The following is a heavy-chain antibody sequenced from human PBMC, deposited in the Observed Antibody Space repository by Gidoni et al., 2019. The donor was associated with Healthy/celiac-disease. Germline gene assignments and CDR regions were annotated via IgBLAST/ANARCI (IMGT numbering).Heavy chain of an antibody. Sequence: EVQLLESGGGLVQPGGSLRLSCAASGFTFSSHAMSWVRQAPGKGLEWVSAISGSGGSTYYADSVKGRFTISRDNSKNTLYLQMNSLRAEDTAVYYCAKELAYCGGDCYTPFNYWGQGTLVTVSS. CDR3: AKELAYCGGDCYTPFNY. CDR1: GFTFSSHA. D-gene: IGHD2-21*02. J-gene: IGHJ4*02. V-gene: IGHV3-23*01. CDR2: ISGSGGST.